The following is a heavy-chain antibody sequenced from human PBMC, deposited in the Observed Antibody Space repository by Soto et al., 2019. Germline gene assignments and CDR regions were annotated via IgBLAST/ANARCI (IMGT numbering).Heavy chain of an antibody. D-gene: IGHD3-10*01. CDR3: ARDTYYYGSGSYYNVGYYYYMDV. CDR2: IYSGGST. Sequence: GGSLRLSCAASGFTVSSNYMSWVRQAPGKGLEWVSVIYSGGSTYYADSVKGRFTISRHNSKNTLYLQMNSLRAEDTAVYYCARDTYYYGSGSYYNVGYYYYMDVWGKGTTVTVSS. CDR1: GFTVSSNY. V-gene: IGHV3-53*04. J-gene: IGHJ6*03.